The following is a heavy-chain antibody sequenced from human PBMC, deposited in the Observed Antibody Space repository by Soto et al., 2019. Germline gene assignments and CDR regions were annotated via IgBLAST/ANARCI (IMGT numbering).Heavy chain of an antibody. J-gene: IGHJ4*02. Sequence: TSETLSLTCTVAGGSISSYYWSWIRQPPGKGLEWIGYIYYSGSTNYNPSLKSRVTISVDTSKNQFSLKLSSVTAADTAVYYCAKVRLWFGHREYYFDYWGQGTLVTVSS. CDR2: IYYSGST. CDR1: GGSISSYY. V-gene: IGHV4-59*01. CDR3: AKVRLWFGHREYYFDY. D-gene: IGHD3-10*01.